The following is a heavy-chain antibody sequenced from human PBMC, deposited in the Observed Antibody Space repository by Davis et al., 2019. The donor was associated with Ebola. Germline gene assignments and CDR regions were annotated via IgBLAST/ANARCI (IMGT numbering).Heavy chain of an antibody. V-gene: IGHV3-23*01. D-gene: IGHD2-2*01. J-gene: IGHJ6*02. CDR3: AKVRGIVPAANPDV. CDR2: ISGSGGST. Sequence: GGSLRLSCAASGFTFSSYAFTFSSYAMSWVRQAPGKGLEWVSAISGSGGSTYYADSVKGRFTISRDNSKNTLYLQMNSLRAEDTAVYYCAKVRGIVPAANPDVWGQGTTVTVSS. CDR1: GFTFSSYAFTFSSYA.